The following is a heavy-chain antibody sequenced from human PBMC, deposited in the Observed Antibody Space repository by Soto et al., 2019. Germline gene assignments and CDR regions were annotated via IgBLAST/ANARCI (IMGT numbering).Heavy chain of an antibody. Sequence: PSETLSLTCTVSGGSSSSGDYYWSWIRQPPGKGLEWIGYIYYSGSTYYNLSLKSRVTISVDTSKNQFSLKLSSVTAADAAVYYCARDQPGTWGQRTLITVSS. CDR3: ARDQPGT. V-gene: IGHV4-30-4*01. J-gene: IGHJ5*02. CDR1: GGSSSSGDYY. CDR2: IYYSGST.